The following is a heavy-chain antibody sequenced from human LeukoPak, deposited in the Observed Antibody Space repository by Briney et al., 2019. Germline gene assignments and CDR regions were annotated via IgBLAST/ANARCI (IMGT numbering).Heavy chain of an antibody. CDR3: AESIAVAGRGSFDP. CDR2: FHNSGTS. CDR1: DDSISDYY. V-gene: IGHV4-59*12. D-gene: IGHD6-19*01. Sequence: SETLSLTCTVSDDSISDYYRGWIRQPPGKGLEWIGYFHNSGTSTYNPSLKSRVTISADTSKNQFSLKLSSVTAADTAVYYCAESIAVAGRGSFDPWGQGTLVTVSS. J-gene: IGHJ5*02.